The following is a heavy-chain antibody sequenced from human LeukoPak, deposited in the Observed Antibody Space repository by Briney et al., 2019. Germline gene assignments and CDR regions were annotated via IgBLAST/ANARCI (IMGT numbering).Heavy chain of an antibody. CDR1: GGSFSGYY. D-gene: IGHD1-1*01. V-gene: IGHV4-34*01. CDR3: ARVKVTTRNWFDP. Sequence: SETLSLTCAVYGGSFSGYYWSWIRQPPGKGLEWIGEINHSGSTNYNPSLKSQVTISVDTSKNQFSLKLSSVTAADTAVYYCARVKVTTRNWFDPWGQGTLVTVSS. J-gene: IGHJ5*02. CDR2: INHSGST.